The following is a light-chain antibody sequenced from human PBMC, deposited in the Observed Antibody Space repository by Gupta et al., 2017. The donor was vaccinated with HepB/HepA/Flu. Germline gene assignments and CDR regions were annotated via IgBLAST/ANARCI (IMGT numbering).Light chain of an antibody. CDR3: QRTYTSWT. CDR1: QGISSY. V-gene: IGKV1-37*01. CDR2: SAS. Sequence: DIQLTQSPSSLSASVGDRVTITCRVSQGISSYLNWYRQKPGKVPKLMIYSASNVKSGVPSRFSGRGSWTDFTLTSSSLQTEDVANYYGQRTYTSWTFGQGTKVEIK. J-gene: IGKJ1*01.